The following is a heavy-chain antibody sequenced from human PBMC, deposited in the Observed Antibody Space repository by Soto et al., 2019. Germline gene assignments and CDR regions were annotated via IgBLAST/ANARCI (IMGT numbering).Heavy chain of an antibody. Sequence: QVQLVQSGAEVKKPGASVKVSCKASGYTFTSYYMHWARQAPGQGLEWMGWINPDSGVTYYPHKFQDRVTMTRDTSISTAYMELSRLTSDDTALYYCARDRGVRDVWGQGTTVIVSS. J-gene: IGHJ6*02. CDR2: INPDSGVT. CDR1: GYTFTSYY. D-gene: IGHD2-8*01. CDR3: ARDRGVRDV. V-gene: IGHV1-2*02.